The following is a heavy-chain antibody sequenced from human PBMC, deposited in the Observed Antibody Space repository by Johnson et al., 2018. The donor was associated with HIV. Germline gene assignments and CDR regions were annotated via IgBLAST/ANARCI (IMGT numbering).Heavy chain of an antibody. CDR2: ISYDGSNK. Sequence: QVQLVESGGGLIQPGRSLRLSCAASGFTFSSYAMHWVRQAPGKGLEWVAVISYDGSNKYYADSVKGRFTISRDNSKNTLYLQMTSLRQDDTAVYSCYCTDHVGAGSESKGTFDAWGQGTMVTVSS. V-gene: IGHV3-30*04. D-gene: IGHD3-10*01. CDR1: GFTFSSYA. J-gene: IGHJ3*01. CDR3: YCTDHVGAGSESKGTFDA.